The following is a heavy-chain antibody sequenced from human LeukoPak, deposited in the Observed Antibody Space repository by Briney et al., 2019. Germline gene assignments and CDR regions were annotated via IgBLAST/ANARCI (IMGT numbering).Heavy chain of an antibody. CDR2: IYPADSDT. Sequence: GESLKISCKGSGYRFTNYHIGWVRPMPGKGLEWMGIIYPADSDTRYRPTFRGQVTISVDKSISTAYLQWSSLKASDTAMYYCARCATIWGTNWFDPWGQGTLVTVSS. J-gene: IGHJ5*02. V-gene: IGHV5-51*01. CDR3: ARCATIWGTNWFDP. CDR1: GYRFTNYH. D-gene: IGHD3-16*01.